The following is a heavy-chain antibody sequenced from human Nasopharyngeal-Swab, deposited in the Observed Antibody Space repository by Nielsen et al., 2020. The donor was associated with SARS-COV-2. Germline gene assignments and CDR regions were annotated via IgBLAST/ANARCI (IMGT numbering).Heavy chain of an antibody. CDR1: GGTFSSYA. Sequence: SVKVSCKASGGTFSSYAISWVRQAPGQGLEWMGGIIPIFGTANYAQKFQGRVTITADESTSTAYMELSSLRSEDTAVYYCARDGLGLSVKRPGREIAARIMDVWGQGTTVTVSS. CDR2: IIPIFGTA. CDR3: ARDGLGLSVKRPGREIAARIMDV. J-gene: IGHJ6*02. D-gene: IGHD6-6*01. V-gene: IGHV1-69*13.